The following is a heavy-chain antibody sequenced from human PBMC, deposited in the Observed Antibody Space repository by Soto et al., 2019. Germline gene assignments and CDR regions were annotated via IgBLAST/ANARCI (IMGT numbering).Heavy chain of an antibody. Sequence: EVQLVESGGGLVKPGGSLRLSCAASGFTFSSYSMNWVRQAPGKGLEWVSSISSSSSYIYYADSVKGRFTISRDNAKNSLHLRMNSLRAEDTAVYYCARGYYCSGSAFFDYWGQGTLVTVSS. D-gene: IGHD3-10*01. CDR1: GFTFSSYS. CDR2: ISSSSSYI. V-gene: IGHV3-21*01. J-gene: IGHJ4*02. CDR3: ARGYYCSGSAFFDY.